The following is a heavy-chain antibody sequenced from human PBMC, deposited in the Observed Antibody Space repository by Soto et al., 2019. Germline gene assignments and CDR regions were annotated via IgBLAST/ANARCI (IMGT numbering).Heavy chain of an antibody. CDR1: GFTFSDHY. CDR3: ALGYCSGGSCYLAGHAFDI. V-gene: IGHV3-72*01. D-gene: IGHD2-15*01. CDR2: TRNKANSYTT. Sequence: GGSLRLSCAASGFTFSDHYMDWVRQAPGKGLEWVGRTRNKANSYTTEYAASVKGRFTISRDDSKNSLYLQMNSLKTEDTAVYYCALGYCSGGSCYLAGHAFDIWGQGTMVTV. J-gene: IGHJ3*02.